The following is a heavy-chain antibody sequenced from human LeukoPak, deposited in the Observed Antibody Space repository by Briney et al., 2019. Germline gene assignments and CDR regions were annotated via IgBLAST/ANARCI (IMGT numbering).Heavy chain of an antibody. CDR1: GGSISSSSYY. V-gene: IGHV4-39*01. J-gene: IGHJ4*02. CDR2: IYYSGST. Sequence: PSETLSLTCTVSGGSISSSSYYWGWIRQPPGKGLEWIGSIYYSGSTYYNPSLKSRVTISVDTSKNQFSLKLSSVTAADTAVYYCASTTDYYGSGSIRSDYWGQGTLVTVSS. D-gene: IGHD3-10*01. CDR3: ASTTDYYGSGSIRSDY.